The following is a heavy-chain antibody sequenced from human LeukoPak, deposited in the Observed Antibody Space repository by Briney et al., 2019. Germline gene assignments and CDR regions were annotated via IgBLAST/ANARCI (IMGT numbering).Heavy chain of an antibody. CDR2: INPNSGGT. V-gene: IGHV1-2*02. CDR1: GYTFTGYY. CDR3: ARDGPGYCSSTSCYWLNWFDP. D-gene: IGHD2-2*01. Sequence: ASVKVSCKASGYTFTGYYMHWVRQAPGQGLEWMGWINPNSGGTNYAQKFQGRVTMTRDTSISTAYMELSRLRSDDTAVYYCARDGPGYCSSTSCYWLNWFDPWGQGTLVTVSS. J-gene: IGHJ5*02.